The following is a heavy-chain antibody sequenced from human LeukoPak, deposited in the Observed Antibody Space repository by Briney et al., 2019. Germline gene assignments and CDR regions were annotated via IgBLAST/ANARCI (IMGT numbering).Heavy chain of an antibody. Sequence: GGSLRLSCAASGYTVSSNYMSWVRQAPGKGLEWVSVIFSGGTTKYADSVRGRFTISRGNSKNTLFLQMNSLRAEDTAVYYCARYFDSTGFYPGAFDIWGQGTMVTVSS. V-gene: IGHV3-53*01. J-gene: IGHJ3*02. CDR1: GYTVSSNY. CDR2: IFSGGTT. D-gene: IGHD3-22*01. CDR3: ARYFDSTGFYPGAFDI.